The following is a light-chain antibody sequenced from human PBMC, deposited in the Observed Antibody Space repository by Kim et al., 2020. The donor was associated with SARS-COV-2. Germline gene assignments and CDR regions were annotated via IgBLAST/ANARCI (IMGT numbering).Light chain of an antibody. CDR3: QTWDSITVV. V-gene: IGLV3-1*01. Sequence: VSPGQTASIPCSGDKLGDKYACWYQQKPGQSPVLVLYEDSKRPSGIPERFSGSNSGNTATLTISGTQAMDEADYYCQTWDSITVVFGGGTKLTVL. CDR1: KLGDKY. J-gene: IGLJ2*01. CDR2: EDS.